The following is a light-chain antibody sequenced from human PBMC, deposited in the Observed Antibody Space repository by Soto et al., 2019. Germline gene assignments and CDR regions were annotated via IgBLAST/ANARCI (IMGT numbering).Light chain of an antibody. CDR3: QQYGSSYPWT. CDR2: GAS. V-gene: IGKV3-20*01. J-gene: IGKJ1*01. CDR1: QSVSSTY. Sequence: EIVLTQSPGTLSLSPGERATLSCRASQSVSSTYLAWYQQKPGQAPRLLIYGASSRATGIPDRFSGSGSGTDFTLTIRRLEPEDFAVYYCQQYGSSYPWTVGQGTKVDI.